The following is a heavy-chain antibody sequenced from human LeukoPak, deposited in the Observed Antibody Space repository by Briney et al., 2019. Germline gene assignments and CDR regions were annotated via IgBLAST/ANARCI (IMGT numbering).Heavy chain of an antibody. CDR2: IYYSGST. CDR3: ARDHAVAATRLDP. J-gene: IGHJ5*02. V-gene: IGHV4-39*07. Sequence: SETLSLTCTVSGGSISSSIYYWGWIRQPPGKALEWIGSIYYSGSTYYNPSLKSLVTISVDTYKNQLSLKLSSVTAADAAVYDCARDHAVAATRLDPWGQGTLVTVSS. CDR1: GGSISSSIYY. D-gene: IGHD6-19*01.